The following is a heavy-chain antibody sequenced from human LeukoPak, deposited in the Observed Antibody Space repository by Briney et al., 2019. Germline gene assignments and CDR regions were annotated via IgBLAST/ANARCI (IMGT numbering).Heavy chain of an antibody. J-gene: IGHJ4*02. CDR3: ARVYDSSGYPYCFDY. V-gene: IGHV4-59*01. D-gene: IGHD3-22*01. CDR1: GGSISNYY. CDR2: IYYSGST. Sequence: SETLSLTCTVSGGSISNYYWSWIRQPPGKGLEWIGYIYYSGSTNYNPSLKSRVTISVDTSKNQFSLKLSSVTAADTAVYYCARVYDSSGYPYCFDYWGQGTLVTVSS.